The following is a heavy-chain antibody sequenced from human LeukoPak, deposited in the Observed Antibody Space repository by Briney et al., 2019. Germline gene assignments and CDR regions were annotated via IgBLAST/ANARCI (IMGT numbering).Heavy chain of an antibody. V-gene: IGHV4-39*01. J-gene: IGHJ4*02. CDR2: IYYSGST. D-gene: IGHD3-3*02. CDR1: GGSIISSSYY. Sequence: SETLSLTCTVSGGSIISSSYYWGWIRQPPGKGLEWIGNIYYSGSTYYNPSLKSRVTISVDTSTNQFSLKLSSVTAADTAVYYCARTLPRPPIFGGWPYFDYWGQGTLVTVSS. CDR3: ARTLPRPPIFGGWPYFDY.